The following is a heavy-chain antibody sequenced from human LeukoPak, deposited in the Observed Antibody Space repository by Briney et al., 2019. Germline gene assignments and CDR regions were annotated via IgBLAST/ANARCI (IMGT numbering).Heavy chain of an antibody. CDR3: AKEGVWGSYAPYYFDY. D-gene: IGHD3-16*01. Sequence: PGGSLRLSCAASGFTFSSYAMNWVRQAPGKGLEWVSAISGSGGSTYYADSVKGRFTISRDNSKNTLYLQMNSLRAEDTAVYYCAKEGVWGSYAPYYFDYWGQGTLVTVSS. CDR2: ISGSGGST. CDR1: GFTFSSYA. J-gene: IGHJ4*02. V-gene: IGHV3-23*01.